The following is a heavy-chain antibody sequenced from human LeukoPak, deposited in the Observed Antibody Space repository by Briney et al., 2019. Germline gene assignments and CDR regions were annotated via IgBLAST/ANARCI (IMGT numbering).Heavy chain of an antibody. D-gene: IGHD6-13*01. J-gene: IGHJ4*02. Sequence: ASVKVSCKASGYTFTGYYMHWVRQAPGQGLEWMGWINPNSGGTNYAQKFQGRVTMTRGTSISTAYMELSRLRSDDTAVYYCARASGGSSWYRGWGQGTLVTVSS. CDR2: INPNSGGT. V-gene: IGHV1-2*02. CDR3: ARASGGSSWYRG. CDR1: GYTFTGYY.